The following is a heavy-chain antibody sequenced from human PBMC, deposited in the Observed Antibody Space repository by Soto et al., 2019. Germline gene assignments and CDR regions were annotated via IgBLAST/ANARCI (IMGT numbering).Heavy chain of an antibody. J-gene: IGHJ3*02. D-gene: IGHD4-17*01. V-gene: IGHV3-21*01. CDR2: ISSSSSYI. CDR1: GFTFSSYS. CDR3: AREDGDYVAFDI. Sequence: EVQLVESGGGLVKPGGSLRLSCAASGFTFSSYSMNWVRQAPGKGLDWVSSISSSSSYIYYADSVKGRFTISRDNAKNSLYLQMNSLRAEDTAVYYCAREDGDYVAFDIWGQGTMVTVSS.